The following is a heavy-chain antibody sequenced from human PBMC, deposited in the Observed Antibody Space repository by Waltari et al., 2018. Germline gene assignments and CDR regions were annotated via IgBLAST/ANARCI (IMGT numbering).Heavy chain of an antibody. Sequence: QVLLEQSGAEVKRPGASEKVSCKASGYTFTAYYIHWVRQAPGQGLEWVGGLNPDMGTTNYARKFQGRVTMTSNSSISTAYLEVNRLNSDDTAIYYCAKNSLSVAFDIWGQGTLVTVSS. J-gene: IGHJ3*02. CDR1: GYTFTAYY. CDR3: AKNSLSVAFDI. D-gene: IGHD2-15*01. CDR2: LNPDMGTT. V-gene: IGHV1-2*02.